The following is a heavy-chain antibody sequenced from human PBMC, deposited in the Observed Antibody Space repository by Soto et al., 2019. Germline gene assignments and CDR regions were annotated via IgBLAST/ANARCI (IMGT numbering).Heavy chain of an antibody. CDR3: ARPSTPFGSSDAFDI. J-gene: IGHJ3*02. CDR1: GFTFSSYW. Sequence: GGSLRLSCAASGFTFSSYWMSWVRQAPGKGLEWVANIKQDGSEKYYVDSEKGRFTISRDNAKNSLYLQMNSLRAEDTAVYYCARPSTPFGSSDAFDIWGQGTMVTVSS. CDR2: IKQDGSEK. V-gene: IGHV3-7*01. D-gene: IGHD6-6*01.